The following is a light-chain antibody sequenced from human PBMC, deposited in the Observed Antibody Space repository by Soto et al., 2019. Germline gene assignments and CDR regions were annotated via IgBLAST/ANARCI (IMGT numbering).Light chain of an antibody. CDR2: GAS. Sequence: ESVLTQSLCTLSLSPGERDTLPCRASQSVSSSYLAWYQQKPGQAPRLLIYGASSRATGIPDRFSGSGSGTDFTLTISRLEPEDFAVYYCQQYGSSPTWTFGQGTKVDI. CDR1: QSVSSSY. CDR3: QQYGSSPTWT. V-gene: IGKV3-20*01. J-gene: IGKJ1*01.